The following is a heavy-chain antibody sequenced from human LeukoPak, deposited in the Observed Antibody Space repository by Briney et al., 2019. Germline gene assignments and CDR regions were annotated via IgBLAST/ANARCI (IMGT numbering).Heavy chain of an antibody. D-gene: IGHD4-23*01. J-gene: IGHJ4*02. CDR2: IIPILGIV. CDR3: AIRLRWDFDY. Sequence: SVKVSCKASGGTFSTYAINWVRQAPGQGLEWMGRIIPILGIVNYAQKFQGRVTITADKSTSTAYMELSSLRSEDTAVHYRAIRLRWDFDYWGQGSLVTVSS. CDR1: GGTFSTYA. V-gene: IGHV1-69*04.